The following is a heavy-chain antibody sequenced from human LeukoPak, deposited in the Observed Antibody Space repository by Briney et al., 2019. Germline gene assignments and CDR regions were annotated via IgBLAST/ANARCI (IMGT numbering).Heavy chain of an antibody. Sequence: ASVKVSCKTSGYTFTGNYMNWVRQAPGQGLEWVGWINPNSGDSSYAPKFQGRVIMTRDTSISTAYMELSRLSSDDTAMYYCARDSSDGYNPIDYWGQGTLVTVSS. CDR3: ARDSSDGYNPIDY. D-gene: IGHD5-24*01. V-gene: IGHV1-2*02. CDR1: GYTFTGNY. J-gene: IGHJ4*02. CDR2: INPNSGDS.